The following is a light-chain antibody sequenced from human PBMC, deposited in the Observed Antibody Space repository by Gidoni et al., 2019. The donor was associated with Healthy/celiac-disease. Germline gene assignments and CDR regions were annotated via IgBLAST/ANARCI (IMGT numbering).Light chain of an antibody. CDR2: DAS. J-gene: IGKJ4*01. CDR1: QDISNY. CDR3: QQYDNLPLP. V-gene: IGKV1-33*01. Sequence: DIEMIQSPSSLSASVGDRVTITCQASQDISNYLNWYQQKPGKAPKLLIYDASNLETGVPSRFSGSGSGTDFTFTISSLQPEDIATYYCQQYDNLPLPFGGGTKVEIK.